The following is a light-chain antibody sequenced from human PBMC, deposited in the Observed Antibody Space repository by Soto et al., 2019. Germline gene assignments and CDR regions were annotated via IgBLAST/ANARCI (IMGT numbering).Light chain of an antibody. J-gene: IGLJ1*01. CDR2: DVS. Sequence: QSVLTQPASVSGSPGQSITISCTGTSSDIGGYDYVSWYQQYPGKAPKLMIYDVSNRPSGVSDRFSGSKSANTASLTISGFQAEDEADYYCNSYTTSSSLHVFGTGTKVTVL. CDR1: SSDIGGYDY. CDR3: NSYTTSSSLHV. V-gene: IGLV2-14*01.